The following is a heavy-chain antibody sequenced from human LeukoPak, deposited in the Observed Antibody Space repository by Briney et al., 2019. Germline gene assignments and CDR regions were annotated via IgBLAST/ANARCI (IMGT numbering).Heavy chain of an antibody. CDR2: FDPEDGGT. CDR1: GYTLTELS. CDR3: ATSRWETTVTTSFDY. J-gene: IGHJ4*02. Sequence: ASVKVSCKVSGYTLTELSMHWVRQAPGKGLEWMGGFDPEDGGTIYAQKFQGRVTMTEDTSTDTAYMELSSLRSEDTAVYYCATSRWETTVTTSFDYWGQGTLVTVSS. D-gene: IGHD4-17*01. V-gene: IGHV1-24*01.